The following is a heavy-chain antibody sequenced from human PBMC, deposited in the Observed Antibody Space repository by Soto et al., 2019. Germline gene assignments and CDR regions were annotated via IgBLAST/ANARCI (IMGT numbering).Heavy chain of an antibody. CDR3: AKDRRVQGYSYGRAIDP. CDR1: GFTFSSYA. CDR2: ISGSGGST. J-gene: IGHJ5*02. Sequence: GGSLRLSCAASGFTFSSYAMSWVRHAPGKGLEWVSAISGSGGSTYYADSVKGRFTISRDNSKNTLYLQMNSLRAEDTAVYYCAKDRRVQGYSYGRAIDPWGQGTLVTVSS. D-gene: IGHD5-18*01. V-gene: IGHV3-23*01.